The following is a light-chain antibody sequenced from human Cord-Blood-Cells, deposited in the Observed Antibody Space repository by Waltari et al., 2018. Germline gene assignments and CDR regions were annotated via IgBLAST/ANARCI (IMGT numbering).Light chain of an antibody. Sequence: ELVLTQSPGTLSLSPGESATLSCRASQSVSSSYLAWYQQKPGQAPRLLIYGASSRATGIPDRFSGSGSGTDFTLTISRLEPEDFAVYYCQQYGSSPPLTFGGGTKVEIK. CDR3: QQYGSSPPLT. CDR1: QSVSSSY. J-gene: IGKJ4*01. V-gene: IGKV3-20*01. CDR2: GAS.